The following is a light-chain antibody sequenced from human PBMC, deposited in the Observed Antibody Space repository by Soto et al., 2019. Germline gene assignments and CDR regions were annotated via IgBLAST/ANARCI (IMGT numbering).Light chain of an antibody. CDR2: TAS. V-gene: IGKV1-9*01. J-gene: IGKJ4*01. Sequence: DIQLTQSPSFLSASVGDRVTVTCRASQVVNSYLAWYQQKPGKAPQLLIYTASTLQSGVPSRFSGSGSGTEFTLTITRLQPEDFAAYYCQQLYTYPLTFGGGTKVEIK. CDR3: QQLYTYPLT. CDR1: QVVNSY.